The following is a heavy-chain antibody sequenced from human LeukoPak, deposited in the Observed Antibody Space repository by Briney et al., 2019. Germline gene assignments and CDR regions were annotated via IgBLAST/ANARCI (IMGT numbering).Heavy chain of an antibody. CDR2: ISGSGGST. J-gene: IGHJ4*02. Sequence: GGSLRLSCAASGFPFSTNAMTWVRQAPGKGLEWVSAISGSGGSTYYADSVKGRFTISRDNSKNTLYLQMNSLRAEDTAVYYCAKAYYGDYYDYWGQGTLVTVSS. D-gene: IGHD4-17*01. V-gene: IGHV3-23*01. CDR3: AKAYYGDYYDY. CDR1: GFPFSTNA.